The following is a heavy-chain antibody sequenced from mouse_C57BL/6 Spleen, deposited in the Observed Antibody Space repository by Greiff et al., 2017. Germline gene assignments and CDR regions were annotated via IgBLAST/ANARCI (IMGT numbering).Heavy chain of an antibody. CDR2: INPNNGGT. Sequence: EVKLVESGPELVKPGASVKIPCKASGYTFTDYNMDWVKQSHGKSLEWIGDINPNNGGTIYNQKFKGKATLTVDKSSSTAYMELRSLTSEDTAVYYCARGDYGSSFWFAYWGQGTLVTVSA. CDR3: ARGDYGSSFWFAY. D-gene: IGHD1-1*01. J-gene: IGHJ3*01. V-gene: IGHV1-18*01. CDR1: GYTFTDYN.